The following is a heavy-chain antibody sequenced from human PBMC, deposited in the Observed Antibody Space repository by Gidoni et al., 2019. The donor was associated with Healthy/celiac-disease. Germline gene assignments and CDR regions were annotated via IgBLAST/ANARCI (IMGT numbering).Heavy chain of an antibody. V-gene: IGHV3-23*01. CDR3: ALPPDYDTSGG. CDR1: GFTCSSYA. Sequence: EVQLLESGGGLVQPGGSLRLSCAASGFTCSSYAMSWVRQAPGKGLEWVSAISGSGGSTYYADSVKGRFTISRDNSKNTLYLQMNSLRAEDTAVYYCALPPDYDTSGGWGQGTLVTVSS. CDR2: ISGSGGST. D-gene: IGHD3-9*01. J-gene: IGHJ4*02.